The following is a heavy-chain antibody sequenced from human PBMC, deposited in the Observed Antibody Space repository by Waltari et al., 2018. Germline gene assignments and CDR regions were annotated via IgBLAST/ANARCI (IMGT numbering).Heavy chain of an antibody. V-gene: IGHV4-4*02. CDR1: GDPMRGNSW. J-gene: IGHJ4*02. CDR2: VHRNGRT. D-gene: IGHD2-15*01. Sequence: QLQLQESGPGLVQPSGTLSLTCVVSGDPMRGNSWWSWVHHSPDKGLEWIGQVHRNGRTNYNPSLASRAIVSLDSSMNQFSLRILSATAADTAVYSCARDLGRGLFLDSWGQGTLVTVSP. CDR3: ARDLGRGLFLDS.